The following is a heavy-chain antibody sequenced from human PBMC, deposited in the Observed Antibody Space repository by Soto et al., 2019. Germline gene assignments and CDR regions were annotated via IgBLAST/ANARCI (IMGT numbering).Heavy chain of an antibody. J-gene: IGHJ4*02. Sequence: PSETLSLTCTVSGGSISSSSYYWGWIRQPPGKGLEWIGSIYYSGSTYYNPSLKSRVTISVDTSKNQFSLKLSSVTAADTAVYYCARLPTVTTMYYFDYWGQGTLVTVSS. D-gene: IGHD4-17*01. CDR1: GGSISSSSYY. CDR2: IYYSGST. CDR3: ARLPTVTTMYYFDY. V-gene: IGHV4-39*01.